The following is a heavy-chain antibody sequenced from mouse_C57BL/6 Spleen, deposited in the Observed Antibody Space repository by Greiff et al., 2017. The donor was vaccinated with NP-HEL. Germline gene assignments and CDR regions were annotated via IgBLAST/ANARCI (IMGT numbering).Heavy chain of an antibody. D-gene: IGHD3-1*01. J-gene: IGHJ4*01. CDR1: GYTFTDYY. CDR2: IYPGSGNT. V-gene: IGHV1-76*01. CDR3: ARIGNYYAMDY. Sequence: QVQLQQSGAELVRPGASVKLSCKASGYTFTDYYINWVKQRPGQGLEWIARIYPGSGNTYYNEKFKGKATLTAEKSSSTAYMQLSILTSEDSAVYFCARIGNYYAMDYWGQGTSVTVSS.